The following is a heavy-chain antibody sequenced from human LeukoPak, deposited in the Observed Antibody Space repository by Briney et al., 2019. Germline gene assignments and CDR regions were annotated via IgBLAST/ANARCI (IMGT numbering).Heavy chain of an antibody. CDR1: GFTLSSYD. D-gene: IGHD1-26*01. CDR3: ARDPYNGSYGDDYYYYMDV. Sequence: PGGSLRLSCAASGFTLSSYDMHWVRQAPGKGLEWVAVISYDGSNKYYADSVKGRFTISRDNSKNTLYLQMNSLRAEDTAVYYCARDPYNGSYGDDYYYYMDVWGKGTTVTISS. CDR2: ISYDGSNK. J-gene: IGHJ6*03. V-gene: IGHV3-30*03.